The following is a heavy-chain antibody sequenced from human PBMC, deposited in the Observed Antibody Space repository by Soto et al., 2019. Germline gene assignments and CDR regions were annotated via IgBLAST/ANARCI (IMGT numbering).Heavy chain of an antibody. J-gene: IGHJ4*02. D-gene: IGHD2-21*01. CDR2: ISYDGSNK. V-gene: IGHV3-30-3*01. CDR3: ASCIPVSYYFDY. Sequence: GGSLRLSCAASGFTFSSYAMHWARQAPGKGLEWVAVISYDGSNKYYADSVKGRFTISRDNSKNTLYLQMNSLRAEDTAVYYSASCIPVSYYFDYWGQETLVTVSS. CDR1: GFTFSSYA.